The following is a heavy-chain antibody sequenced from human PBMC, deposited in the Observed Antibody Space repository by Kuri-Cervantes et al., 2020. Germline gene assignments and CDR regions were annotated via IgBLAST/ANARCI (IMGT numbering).Heavy chain of an antibody. CDR1: GYTFTSYG. CDR3: ARDGISSAILVG. D-gene: IGHD2-2*01. V-gene: IGHV1-18*01. CDR2: ISTYNGDT. Sequence: ASVKVSCKASGYTFTSYGISWVRQAPGQGLEWMGWISTYNGDTNYAQKLQGRVTITRDRSMSTAYMELSSLRSEDTAMYYCARDGISSAILVGWGQGTLVTVSS. J-gene: IGHJ4*02.